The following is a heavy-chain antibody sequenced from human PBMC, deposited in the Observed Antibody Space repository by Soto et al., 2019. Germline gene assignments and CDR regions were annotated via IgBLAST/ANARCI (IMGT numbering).Heavy chain of an antibody. Sequence: ASVKVSCKASGYIFTGYYMHWVRQAPGQGLEWMGWINPNSGGTNYAQKFQGWVTMTRDTSISTAYMELSRLTSDDTAVYYCAAGRRGGYGTYYYSLDVWGQGTTVTVSS. D-gene: IGHD3-22*01. J-gene: IGHJ6*02. CDR2: INPNSGGT. CDR3: AAGRRGGYGTYYYSLDV. CDR1: GYIFTGYY. V-gene: IGHV1-2*04.